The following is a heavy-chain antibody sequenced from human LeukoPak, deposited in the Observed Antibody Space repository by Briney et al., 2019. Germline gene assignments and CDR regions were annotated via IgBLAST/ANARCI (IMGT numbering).Heavy chain of an antibody. D-gene: IGHD5-18*01. Sequence: PSETLSLTCTVSGGSISSSSYYWGWIRQPPGKGLEWIGSIYYSGSTYYNPSLKSRVTISVDTSKNQFSLKLSSVTAADTAVYYCARSQWIQLWFPHDAFDIWGQGTMVTVSS. CDR2: IYYSGST. V-gene: IGHV4-39*01. J-gene: IGHJ3*02. CDR3: ARSQWIQLWFPHDAFDI. CDR1: GGSISSSSYY.